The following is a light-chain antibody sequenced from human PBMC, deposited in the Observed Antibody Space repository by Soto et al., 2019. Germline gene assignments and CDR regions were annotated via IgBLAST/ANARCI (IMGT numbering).Light chain of an antibody. Sequence: DIVMTQSPATLSVAPGERVTFSCRASQGVSRKLAWYQHKPGQAPRLLISGASTRATGVPARFSGSGSGTEFTLTISSLQSEDFAVYFCQTVDKWPLFGQGTRLEIK. CDR3: QTVDKWPL. V-gene: IGKV3-15*01. CDR2: GAS. CDR1: QGVSRK. J-gene: IGKJ5*01.